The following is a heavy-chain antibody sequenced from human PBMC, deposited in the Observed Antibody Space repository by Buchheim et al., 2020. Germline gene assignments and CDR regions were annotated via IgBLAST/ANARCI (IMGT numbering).Heavy chain of an antibody. D-gene: IGHD3-3*01. CDR2: ISSSGSTI. CDR1: GFTFSDYY. V-gene: IGHV3-11*01. Sequence: QVQLVESGGGLVKPGGSLRLSCAASGFTFSDYYMSWIRQAPGRGLEWVSYISSSGSTIYYADSVKGRFTISRDNAKNSLYLQMNSLRAEDTAVYYCARGSLRFLEWLLVNYYYGMDVWGQGTT. J-gene: IGHJ6*02. CDR3: ARGSLRFLEWLLVNYYYGMDV.